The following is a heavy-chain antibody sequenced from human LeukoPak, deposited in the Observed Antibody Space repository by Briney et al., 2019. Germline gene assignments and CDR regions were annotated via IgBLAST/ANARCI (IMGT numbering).Heavy chain of an antibody. CDR1: GGSISSSSYY. V-gene: IGHV4-61*05. CDR2: IYYSGST. D-gene: IGHD1-7*01. J-gene: IGHJ4*02. Sequence: SETLSLTCTVSGGSISSSSYYWGWIRQPPGKGLEWIGYIYYSGSTNYNPSLKSRVTISVDTSKNQFSLKLSSVTAADTAVYYCAGGRSGTTPFDYWGQGTLVTVSS. CDR3: AGGRSGTTPFDY.